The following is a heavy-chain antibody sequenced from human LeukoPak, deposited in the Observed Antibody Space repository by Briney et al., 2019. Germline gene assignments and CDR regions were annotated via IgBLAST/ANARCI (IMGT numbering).Heavy chain of an antibody. D-gene: IGHD6-13*01. CDR1: GFTFSSYA. V-gene: IGHV3-53*04. J-gene: IGHJ5*02. Sequence: GGSLRLSCADSGFTFSSYAMSWVRQAPGKGLEWVSVIYSGGSTYYADSVKGRFTISRHNSKNTLYLQMNSLRAEDTAVYYCARLYSSSWYWFDPWGQGTLVTVSS. CDR2: IYSGGST. CDR3: ARLYSSSWYWFDP.